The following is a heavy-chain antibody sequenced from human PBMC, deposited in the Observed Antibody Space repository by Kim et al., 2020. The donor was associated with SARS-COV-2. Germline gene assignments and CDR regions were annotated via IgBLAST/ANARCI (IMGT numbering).Heavy chain of an antibody. CDR2: INHSGST. Sequence: SETLSLTCAVYGGSFSGYYWSWIRQPPGKGLEWIGEINHSGSTNYNPSLKSRVTISVDTSKNQLSLKLSSVTAADTAVYHCAKRRGQGITMVRRGLHYY. D-gene: IGHD3-10*01. CDR1: GGSFSGYY. J-gene: IGHJ6*01. V-gene: IGHV4-34*01. CDR3: AKRRGQGITMVRRGLHYY.